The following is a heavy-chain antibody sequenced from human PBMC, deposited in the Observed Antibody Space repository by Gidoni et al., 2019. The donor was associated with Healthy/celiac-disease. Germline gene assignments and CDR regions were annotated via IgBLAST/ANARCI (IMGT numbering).Heavy chain of an antibody. CDR3: ARDLNSDSSGYYDYYYYGMDV. Sequence: EVQLVESGGGLVKPGGSLRLSCAASGFTFSSYSMNWVRQAPGKGLEWVSSISSSSSYIYYADSVKGRFTISRDNAKNSLYLQMNSLRAEDTAVYYCARDLNSDSSGYYDYYYYGMDVWGQGTTVTVSS. CDR1: GFTFSSYS. CDR2: ISSSSSYI. J-gene: IGHJ6*02. D-gene: IGHD3-22*01. V-gene: IGHV3-21*01.